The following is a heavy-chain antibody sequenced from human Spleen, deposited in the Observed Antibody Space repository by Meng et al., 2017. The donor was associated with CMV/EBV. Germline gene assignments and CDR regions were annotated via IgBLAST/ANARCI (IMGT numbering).Heavy chain of an antibody. V-gene: IGHV1-2*02. CDR1: GYTFTAHY. J-gene: IGHJ6*02. CDR2: IHPHRGDT. Sequence: ASVKVSCKASGYTFTAHYFHWVRQAPGQGLEWMGWIHPHRGDTNYAQQFQGRVTLTRDTSISTAYMELSRLRSDDTAVYYCARSVCSSTSCYYYGMDVWGQGTTVTVSS. CDR3: ARSVCSSTSCYYYGMDV. D-gene: IGHD2-2*01.